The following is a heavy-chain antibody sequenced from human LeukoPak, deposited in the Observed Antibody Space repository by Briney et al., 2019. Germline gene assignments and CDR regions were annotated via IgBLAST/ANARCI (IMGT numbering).Heavy chain of an antibody. D-gene: IGHD5-24*01. CDR2: ISPNGVIT. J-gene: IGHJ4*02. CDR1: GFTYSSHG. V-gene: IGHV3-23*01. Sequence: GGSLRLSCAASGFTYSSHGMNWVRQAPGKGLEWVSGISPNGVITYYADSVKGRFTISRDNSKGTVSLQMNSLRPEDTAVYYCAKDDAWLQYGDWGRGTLVTVSS. CDR3: AKDDAWLQYGD.